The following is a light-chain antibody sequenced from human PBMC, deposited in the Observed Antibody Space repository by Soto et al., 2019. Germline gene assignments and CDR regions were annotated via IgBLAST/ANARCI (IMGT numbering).Light chain of an antibody. V-gene: IGKV3-20*01. CDR3: QQYGSSHMYT. Sequence: EIVLTQSPGTLSLSSGERATLSCRASQSVSSSYLAWYQQKPGQAPRLLIYGASSRATGIPDRFSGSGSGTDFTLTISRLEPEDFAVYYCQQYGSSHMYTFGQGTKLEIK. J-gene: IGKJ2*01. CDR1: QSVSSSY. CDR2: GAS.